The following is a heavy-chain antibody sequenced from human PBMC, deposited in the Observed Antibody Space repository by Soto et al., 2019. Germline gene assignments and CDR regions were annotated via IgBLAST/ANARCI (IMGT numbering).Heavy chain of an antibody. CDR2: IYYSGST. J-gene: IGHJ4*02. V-gene: IGHV4-59*01. Sequence: SETLSLTCSGSGGSLRRYYWSLIRQPPGKGLEWIGHIYYSGSTKYNPSLKSRVTISVDTSKNQFSLKLSSVTAADTAVYYCARGRGYSGYDSTYYLDYWGQGTLVTVSS. D-gene: IGHD5-12*01. CDR1: GGSLRRYY. CDR3: ARGRGYSGYDSTYYLDY.